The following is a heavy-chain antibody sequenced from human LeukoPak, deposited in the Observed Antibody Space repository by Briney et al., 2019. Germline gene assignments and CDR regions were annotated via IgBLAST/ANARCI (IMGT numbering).Heavy chain of an antibody. CDR3: ARAYYDLWSGHSSLDNGFDS. CDR2: IYPGDSDT. D-gene: IGHD3-3*01. J-gene: IGHJ4*02. V-gene: IGHV5-51*01. CDR1: GYNFTNYW. Sequence: GESLKISCKGSGYNFTNYWIGWVRQMPRKGLEWMGIIYPGDSDTTYSPSFQGQVTISADKSISTAYLQWSSLKASDTAMYYCARAYYDLWSGHSSLDNGFDSWGQGTLVTVSS.